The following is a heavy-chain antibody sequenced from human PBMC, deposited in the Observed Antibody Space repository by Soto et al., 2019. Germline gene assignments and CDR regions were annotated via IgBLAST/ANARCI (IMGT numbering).Heavy chain of an antibody. V-gene: IGHV4-31*03. CDR3: ARGRDRYSYGFRDAFDI. D-gene: IGHD5-18*01. CDR2: IYYSGST. J-gene: IGHJ3*02. CDR1: GGSISSGGYY. Sequence: SETLSLTCTASGGSISSGGYYWSWIRQHPGKGLEWIGYIYYSGSTYYNPSLKSRVTISVDTSKNQFSLKLSSVTAADTAVYYCARGRDRYSYGFRDAFDIWGQGTMVTVSS.